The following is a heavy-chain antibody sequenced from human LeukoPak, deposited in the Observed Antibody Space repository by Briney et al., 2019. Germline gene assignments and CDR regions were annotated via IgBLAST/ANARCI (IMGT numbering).Heavy chain of an antibody. D-gene: IGHD1-26*01. CDR1: GGSISIYY. Sequence: SETLSLTCTVSGGSISIYYWNWIRQPPGKGLEWIGRIYNTGSTTYNPSLKSRVTMSVDTSNNRLSLNLSPVTAADTAVYYCARDGGGTGRPFDFWGQGTRVTVSS. CDR2: IYNTGST. CDR3: ARDGGGTGRPFDF. J-gene: IGHJ4*02. V-gene: IGHV4-4*07.